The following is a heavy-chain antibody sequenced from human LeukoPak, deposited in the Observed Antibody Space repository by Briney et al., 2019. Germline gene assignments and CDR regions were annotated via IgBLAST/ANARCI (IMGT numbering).Heavy chain of an antibody. J-gene: IGHJ4*02. Sequence: ASVTVSFKFSAYTLTELSMHWVRQAHGKGLEWMGGFDPEDGETIYAQKFQGRVTMTEDTSTDTAYMELSSLRSEDTAVYYCATNPLSGSYYDYWGQGTLVTVSS. CDR1: AYTLTELS. CDR3: ATNPLSGSYYDY. D-gene: IGHD1-26*01. CDR2: FDPEDGET. V-gene: IGHV1-24*01.